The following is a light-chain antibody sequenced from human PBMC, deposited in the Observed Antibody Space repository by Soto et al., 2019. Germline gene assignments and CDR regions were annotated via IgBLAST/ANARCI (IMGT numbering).Light chain of an antibody. Sequence: EVVMTQSPATLSVSPGERATLSCRASQSVRSHLAWYQQKPGQAPSLLIFGASTRATGVPARFSGSESGTEFTLTISSLQSDDFATYYCQHYNSYSEAFGQGTKVELK. CDR3: QHYNSYSEA. V-gene: IGKV3-15*01. CDR1: QSVRSH. CDR2: GAS. J-gene: IGKJ1*01.